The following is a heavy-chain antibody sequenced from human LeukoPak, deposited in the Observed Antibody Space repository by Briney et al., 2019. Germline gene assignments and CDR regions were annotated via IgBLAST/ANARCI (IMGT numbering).Heavy chain of an antibody. CDR2: TTSSSSYI. V-gene: IGHV3-21*06. CDR1: GFTFSSYN. CDR3: ARGQDTVVTSRDAFDI. Sequence: GGSLRLSCAASGFTFSSYNMNWVRQAPGKGLEWVSSTTSSSSYIYYADSVKGRFTISRDNAKNSLYLQMNSLRAEDTAVYYCARGQDTVVTSRDAFDIWGQGTMVTVSS. D-gene: IGHD4-23*01. J-gene: IGHJ3*02.